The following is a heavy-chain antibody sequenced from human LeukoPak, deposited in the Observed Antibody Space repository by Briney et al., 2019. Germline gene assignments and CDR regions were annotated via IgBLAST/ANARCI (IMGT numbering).Heavy chain of an antibody. CDR3: ASARRSPSPRYSSSWYGLDV. D-gene: IGHD6-13*01. Sequence: SETLSLTCTVSGGSISSYYWSWIRQPPGKGLEWIGYIYYSGSTNYNPSLKSRVTISVDTSKNQFSLKLSSVTAADTAVYYCASARRSPSPRYSSSWYGLDVWGQGTTVTVPS. CDR2: IYYSGST. J-gene: IGHJ6*02. V-gene: IGHV4-59*08. CDR1: GGSISSYY.